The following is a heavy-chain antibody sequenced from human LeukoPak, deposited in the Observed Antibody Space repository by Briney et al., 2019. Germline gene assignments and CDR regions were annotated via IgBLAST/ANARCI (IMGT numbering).Heavy chain of an antibody. D-gene: IGHD6-13*01. V-gene: IGHV3-7*01. CDR1: GFTFSYHW. CDR3: AKDSYSKGDF. Sequence: GGSLRLSCAASGFTFSYHWMTWVRQAPGKGLEWVANIKNDGVVKNYVDSVEGRFTISRDNAKNSLYLQMNSLRAEDTAVYYCAKDSYSKGDFWGQGVLVTVSS. CDR2: IKNDGVVK. J-gene: IGHJ4*02.